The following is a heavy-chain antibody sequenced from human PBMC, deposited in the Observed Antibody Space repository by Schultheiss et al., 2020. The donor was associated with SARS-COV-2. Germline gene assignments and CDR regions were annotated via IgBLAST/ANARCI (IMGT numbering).Heavy chain of an antibody. J-gene: IGHJ4*02. V-gene: IGHV4-34*01. CDR1: GGSIGTYY. Sequence: SETLSLTCAVSGGSIGTYYWHWIRQPPGKGLEWIGEINHSGSTNYNPSLKSRVTISVDTSKNQFSLKLTSLTAADTAIYYCARGNDFVYFFDSWGQGTLVTVSS. CDR3: ARGNDFVYFFDS. CDR2: INHSGST. D-gene: IGHD3-3*01.